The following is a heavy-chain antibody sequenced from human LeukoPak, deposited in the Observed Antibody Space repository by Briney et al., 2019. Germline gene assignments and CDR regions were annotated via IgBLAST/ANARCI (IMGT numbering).Heavy chain of an antibody. CDR2: ILPIFGSA. CDR3: ARAEDQGRYFDWLPGFDP. J-gene: IGHJ5*02. Sequence: SVKVSCKASGDSFKSYVINWVRQAPGQGLEWMGGILPIFGSAIYAQHFRGRLTITAAESTNTAYMELDRLRPDDTALYYCARAEDQGRYFDWLPGFDPWGQGTLVTVSS. V-gene: IGHV1-69*01. D-gene: IGHD3-9*01. CDR1: GDSFKSYV.